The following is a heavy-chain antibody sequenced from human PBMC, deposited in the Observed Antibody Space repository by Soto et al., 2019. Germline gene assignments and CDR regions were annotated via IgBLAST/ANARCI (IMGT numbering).Heavy chain of an antibody. Sequence: QVQLVESGGGVVQPGRSLSLSCAASGFTFSSYGMHWVRQAPGKGLEWVAVISYDGSNKYYEDSVKGRFTISRDNSKNTLYLQMNSLRAEDTAVYYCAKDLEGGVSLFHYYGVDVWGQGTTVTVSS. CDR2: ISYDGSNK. CDR1: GFTFSSYG. CDR3: AKDLEGGVSLFHYYGVDV. V-gene: IGHV3-30*18. J-gene: IGHJ6*02. D-gene: IGHD2-21*01.